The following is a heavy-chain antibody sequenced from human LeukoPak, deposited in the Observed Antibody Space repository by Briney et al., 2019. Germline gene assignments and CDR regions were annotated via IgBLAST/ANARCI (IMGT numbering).Heavy chain of an antibody. CDR3: ARVVSAATGNLYYYYYMDV. CDR1: GYTFTGYY. V-gene: IGHV1-2*06. J-gene: IGHJ6*03. Sequence: ASVKVSCKASGYTFTGYYMHWVRQAPGQGLEWMGRINANGGGTNYAQKFQGRVTMTRDTSISTAYMELSRLRSDDTAVYYCARVVSAATGNLYYYYYMDVWGKGTTVTVSS. D-gene: IGHD6-13*01. CDR2: INANGGGT.